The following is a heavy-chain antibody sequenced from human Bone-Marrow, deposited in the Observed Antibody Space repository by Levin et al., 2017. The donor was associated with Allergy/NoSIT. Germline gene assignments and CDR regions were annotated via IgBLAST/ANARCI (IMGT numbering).Heavy chain of an antibody. V-gene: IGHV3-20*01. J-gene: IGHJ3*01. CDR1: QFIFDDHG. D-gene: IGHD1-7*01. CDR3: ARVGNYAVIADAFDL. Sequence: GVLKISCVASQFIFDDHGMSWVRQAPGKGLEWVSGITWNGGTTGYADSVKGRFTISRDNANNTLYLQMNSLRAEDTALYHCARVGNYAVIADAFDLWGQGTMVTVSS. CDR2: ITWNGGTT.